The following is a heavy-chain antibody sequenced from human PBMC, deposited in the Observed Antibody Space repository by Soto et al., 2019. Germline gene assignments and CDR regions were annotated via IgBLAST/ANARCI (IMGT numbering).Heavy chain of an antibody. Sequence: PGGSLRLSCEASGFTFSSYRVNWVRQAPGKGLEWILYISGSGDAMYYADSVKGRFTISRDNAKNSLYLQMNSLTDEDTAVYYCARDSSYAFDIWGQGTMVTVSS. J-gene: IGHJ3*02. CDR1: GFTFSSYR. V-gene: IGHV3-48*02. CDR2: ISGSGDAM. CDR3: ARDSSYAFDI.